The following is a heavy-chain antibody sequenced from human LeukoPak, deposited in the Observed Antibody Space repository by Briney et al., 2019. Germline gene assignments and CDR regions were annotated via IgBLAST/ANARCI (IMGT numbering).Heavy chain of an antibody. CDR1: GGSTSSGSYY. CDR3: AVQLRGFGEASSFYFDY. D-gene: IGHD3-10*01. V-gene: IGHV4-61*02. J-gene: IGHJ4*02. Sequence: SETLSLTCTVSGGSTSSGSYYWSWIRQPAGKGLEWIGRIYTSGSTNYNPSLKSRVTISVDTSKNQFSLKLSSVTAADTAVYYCAVQLRGFGEASSFYFDYWGQGTLVTVSS. CDR2: IYTSGST.